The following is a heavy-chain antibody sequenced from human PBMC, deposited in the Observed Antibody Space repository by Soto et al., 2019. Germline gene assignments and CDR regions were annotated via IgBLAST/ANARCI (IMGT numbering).Heavy chain of an antibody. J-gene: IGHJ4*02. CDR2: IWYDGSNK. CDR3: ARGSNYFGSSGFYGCVDY. Sequence: GGSLRLSCAASGFTFSNYGMHWVRQAPGKGLEWVAVIWYDGSNKYYADSVKGRFTISRDNSKNTLFLQMNSLRAEDTAVYYCARGSNYFGSSGFYGCVDYCGQGALVTVSS. CDR1: GFTFSNYG. D-gene: IGHD3-22*01. V-gene: IGHV3-33*01.